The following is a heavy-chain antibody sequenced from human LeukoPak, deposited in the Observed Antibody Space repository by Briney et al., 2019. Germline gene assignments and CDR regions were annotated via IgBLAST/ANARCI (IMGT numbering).Heavy chain of an antibody. CDR1: GFNVDDYA. CDR2: INHSGST. J-gene: IGHJ6*03. CDR3: ARRKGPRPYSSSPYYYYYMDV. Sequence: LTLSCAVSGFNVDDYAIHWVRQPPGKGLEWIGEINHSGSTNYNPSLKSRVTISVDTSKNQFSLKLSSVTAADTAVYYCARRKGPRPYSSSPYYYYYMDVWGKGTTVTVSS. D-gene: IGHD6-6*01. V-gene: IGHV4-34*01.